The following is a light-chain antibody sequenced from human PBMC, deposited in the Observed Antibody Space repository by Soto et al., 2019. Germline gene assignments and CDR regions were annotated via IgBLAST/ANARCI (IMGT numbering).Light chain of an antibody. CDR3: QSYDSSLSVLYV. Sequence: QSGLTQPPSGSGAPGQSVTISCTGSSSNIGAGYDVHWYQQLPGTAPKLLIYGNSNRPSGVPDRFSGSKSGTSASLAITGLQAEDEADYYCQSYDSSLSVLYVFGTGTRSPS. J-gene: IGLJ1*01. CDR2: GNS. V-gene: IGLV1-40*01. CDR1: SSNIGAGYD.